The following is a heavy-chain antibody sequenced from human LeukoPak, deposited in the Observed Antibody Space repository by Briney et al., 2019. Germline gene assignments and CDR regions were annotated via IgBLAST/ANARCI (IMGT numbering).Heavy chain of an antibody. V-gene: IGHV3-48*03. Sequence: GGPLRLSCAPSGFTFSSYEMNWVRQAPGKGLEWVSYISNSGSTIYYADSVKGRFTISRDNAKNSLYPQMNRLRAEDTAVYYCARDRSGSASGPYFDYWGQGTLVTVSS. CDR2: ISNSGSTI. J-gene: IGHJ4*02. CDR3: ARDRSGSASGPYFDY. D-gene: IGHD1-26*01. CDR1: GFTFSSYE.